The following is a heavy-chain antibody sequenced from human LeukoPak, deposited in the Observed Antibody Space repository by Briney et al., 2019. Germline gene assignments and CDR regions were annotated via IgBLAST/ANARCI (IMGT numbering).Heavy chain of an antibody. V-gene: IGHV1-69*01. CDR2: IIPIFGTA. D-gene: IGHD5-24*01. J-gene: IGHJ4*02. CDR1: GGTFSSYA. CDR3: ARGGISGRWLQYTAGFDY. Sequence: GSSVKVSCKAPGGTFSSYAIGWVRQAPGQGLEWMGGIIPIFGTANYAQKFQGRVTITADESTSTAYMELSSLRSEDTAVYYCARGGISGRWLQYTAGFDYWGQGTLVTVSS.